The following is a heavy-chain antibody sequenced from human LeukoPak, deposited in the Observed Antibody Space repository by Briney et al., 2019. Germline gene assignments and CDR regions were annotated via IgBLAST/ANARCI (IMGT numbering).Heavy chain of an antibody. Sequence: PGGSLTLSCAASGFTFYDYAMHWVRQVPGKGLGWVGGANRDSSTIAYGDSVKGRFTISRDNARNSLYLQMNSLRTEDTAFYYCAKDLAVGTTPRVYAFDVWGQGTMVTVS. J-gene: IGHJ3*01. V-gene: IGHV3-9*01. CDR2: ANRDSSTI. D-gene: IGHD1-26*01. CDR3: AKDLAVGTTPRVYAFDV. CDR1: GFTFYDYA.